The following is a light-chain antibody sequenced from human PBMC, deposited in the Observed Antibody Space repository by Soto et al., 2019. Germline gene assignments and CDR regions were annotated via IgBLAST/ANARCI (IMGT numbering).Light chain of an antibody. V-gene: IGKV1-5*03. Sequence: DIQMTQSPSTLSASVGDRVTITCRASQSISSWLAWYQQKPGKAPKLLIYKASSLESGVPSRFSGSGSGTEFSLTISSLQPDDFATYYCQHYNTYSGTFGPRTKVDIK. CDR2: KAS. J-gene: IGKJ3*01. CDR1: QSISSW. CDR3: QHYNTYSGT.